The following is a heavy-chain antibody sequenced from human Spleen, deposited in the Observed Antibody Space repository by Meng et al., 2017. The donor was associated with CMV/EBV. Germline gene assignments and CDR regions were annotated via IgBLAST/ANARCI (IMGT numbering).Heavy chain of an antibody. J-gene: IGHJ4*02. V-gene: IGHV4-34*01. CDR3: ARTGGVVAAQTFDY. CDR2: INHSGST. D-gene: IGHD2-15*01. Sequence: QVQLQQWGAGLLKPSETLSLTCAVYGGSFSGYYWSWIRQPPGKGLEWIGEINHSGSTNYNPSLKSRVTISVDTSKNQFSLKLSSVTAADTAVYYCARTGGVVAAQTFDYWGQGTLVTVSS. CDR1: GGSFSGYY.